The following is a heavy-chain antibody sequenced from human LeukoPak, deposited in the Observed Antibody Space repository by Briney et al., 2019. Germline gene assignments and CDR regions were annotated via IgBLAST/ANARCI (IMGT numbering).Heavy chain of an antibody. D-gene: IGHD3-10*02. CDR2: INSDGSST. CDR3: AELGITMIGGV. Sequence: GSLRLSCAASGFTFSGYWMHWVRQAPGKGLVWVSRINSDGSSTSYADSVKGRFTISRDNAKNSLYLQMNSLRAEDTAVYYCAELGITMIGGVWGKGTTVTISS. V-gene: IGHV3-74*01. J-gene: IGHJ6*04. CDR1: GFTFSGYW.